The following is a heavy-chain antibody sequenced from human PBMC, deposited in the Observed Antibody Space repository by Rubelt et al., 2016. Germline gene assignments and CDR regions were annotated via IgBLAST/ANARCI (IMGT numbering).Heavy chain of an antibody. Sequence: VQLVESGGGLVKPGGSLRLSCAASGFTFTSYSMNWVRQAPGKGLEWVSSISSGGSHMYYADSVKGRFTISRDNAKNSLYLQMNSLRAEDTAVYYCARDPRLVRGVYGMDVWGQGTTVTVSS. V-gene: IGHV3-21*06. CDR2: ISSGGSHM. J-gene: IGHJ6*02. CDR3: ARDPRLVRGVYGMDV. D-gene: IGHD3-10*01. CDR1: GFTFTSYS.